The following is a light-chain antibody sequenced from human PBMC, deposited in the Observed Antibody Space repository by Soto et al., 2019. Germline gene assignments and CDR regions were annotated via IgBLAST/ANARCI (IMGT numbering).Light chain of an antibody. CDR1: SSDVGSYNR. CDR2: EVS. CDR3: NSYTSTNTYV. Sequence: QSALTQPPSVSGSPGQSVTISCTGTSSDVGSYNRVSWYQQPPGTAPKLMIHEVSNRPSGVPDRFSGSKSGNTASLTISGLQAEDEADYYCNSYTSTNTYVFGTGTKVTVL. V-gene: IGLV2-18*02. J-gene: IGLJ1*01.